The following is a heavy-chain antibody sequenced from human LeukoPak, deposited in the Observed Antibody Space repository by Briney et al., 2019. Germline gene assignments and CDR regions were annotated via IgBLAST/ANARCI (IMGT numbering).Heavy chain of an antibody. CDR2: MNPNSGNT. CDR3: ARDIVPAAIAGYY. J-gene: IGHJ4*02. D-gene: IGHD2-2*02. V-gene: IGHV1-8*03. CDR1: GYTFTSYD. Sequence: GASVKVSCKASGYTFTSYDINWVRQATGQGLEWMGWMNPNSGNTGYAQKFQGRVTITRNTSISTAYMELSSLRSEDTAVYYCARDIVPAAIAGYYWGQGTLVTVSS.